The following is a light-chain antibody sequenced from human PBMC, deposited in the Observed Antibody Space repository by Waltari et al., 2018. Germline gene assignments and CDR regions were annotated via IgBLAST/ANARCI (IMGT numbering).Light chain of an antibody. CDR1: SSDVGGYNF. CDR2: GVS. Sequence: QSALTQPASVSGSPGQSITISRTGTSSDVGGYNFVSWYQQHPGKAPKLMIYGVSNRPSGVSSRFSGSKSGNTASLTISGLQAEDEADYYCNSYTSSYTYVFGTGTKVTVL. CDR3: NSYTSSYTYV. J-gene: IGLJ1*01. V-gene: IGLV2-14*03.